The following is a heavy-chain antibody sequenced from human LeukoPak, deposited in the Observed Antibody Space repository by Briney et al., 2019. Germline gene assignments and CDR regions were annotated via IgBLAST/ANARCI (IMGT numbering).Heavy chain of an antibody. CDR2: ISGYNGNT. D-gene: IGHD3-10*01. Sequence: GASVKVSCKASGYTFTTYGISWVRQAPGQGLEWMGWISGYNGNTNYAQKLQGRVTMTTDTSTSTAYMELRSLRSDDTAVYYCARDLKVRGPVDYWGQGSLVTVSS. CDR3: ARDLKVRGPVDY. V-gene: IGHV1-18*01. CDR1: GYTFTTYG. J-gene: IGHJ4*02.